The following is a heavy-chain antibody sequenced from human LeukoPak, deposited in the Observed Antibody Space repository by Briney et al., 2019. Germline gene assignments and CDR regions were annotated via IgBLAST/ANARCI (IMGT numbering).Heavy chain of an antibody. CDR1: GGTFSSYA. Sequence: SVKVSCKASGGTFSSYAISWVRQAPGQGLEWMGGIIPIFGTANYAQKFQGRVTITTDESTSTAYMELSSLRSEDTAVYYCARSTTYYDILTGSYFDPWGQGTPVTVSS. V-gene: IGHV1-69*05. D-gene: IGHD3-9*01. CDR2: IIPIFGTA. J-gene: IGHJ5*02. CDR3: ARSTTYYDILTGSYFDP.